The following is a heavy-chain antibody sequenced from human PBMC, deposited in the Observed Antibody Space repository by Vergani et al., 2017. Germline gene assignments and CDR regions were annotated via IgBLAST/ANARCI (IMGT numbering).Heavy chain of an antibody. CDR3: AGSYGSGSPDY. Sequence: QVQLVESGGGVVQPGRSLRLSCAASGFTFSSYGMHWVRQAPGKGLEWVAVIWYDGSNKYYADSVKGRFTISRDNSKNTLYLQMNSLRAEDTAVYYCAGSYGSGSPDYWGQGTLVTVSS. V-gene: IGHV3-33*01. CDR2: IWYDGSNK. J-gene: IGHJ4*02. D-gene: IGHD3-10*01. CDR1: GFTFSSYG.